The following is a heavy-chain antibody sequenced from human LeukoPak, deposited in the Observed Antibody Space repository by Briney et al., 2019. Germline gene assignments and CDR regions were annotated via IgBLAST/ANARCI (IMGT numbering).Heavy chain of an antibody. Sequence: EASVKVSCKASEGTFSSYAISRVRQAPGQGLEWMGGIIPIFGTANYAQKFQGRVTIIADKSTSTAYMELSSLRSEDTAVYYCARVGVAAAGTWWFDPWGQGTLVTVSS. D-gene: IGHD6-13*01. J-gene: IGHJ5*02. CDR2: IIPIFGTA. V-gene: IGHV1-69*06. CDR3: ARVGVAAAGTWWFDP. CDR1: EGTFSSYA.